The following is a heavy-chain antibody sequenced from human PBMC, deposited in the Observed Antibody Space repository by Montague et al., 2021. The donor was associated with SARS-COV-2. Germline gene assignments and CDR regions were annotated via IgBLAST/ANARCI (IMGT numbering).Heavy chain of an antibody. Sequence: SETLSLTCTVSGGSITSFYWSWIRQSPGEGLEWIGDIFPRGSANYNPALKSRVTISVDTSQNLNSLQMRSVTAGATAVSHCARERRPTHGFLEWGVPRGYHYFYGMDVWGQGTTVIVSS. J-gene: IGHJ6*02. D-gene: IGHD3-3*01. CDR1: GGSITSFY. CDR3: ARERRPTHGFLEWGVPRGYHYFYGMDV. V-gene: IGHV4-59*01. CDR2: IFPRGSA.